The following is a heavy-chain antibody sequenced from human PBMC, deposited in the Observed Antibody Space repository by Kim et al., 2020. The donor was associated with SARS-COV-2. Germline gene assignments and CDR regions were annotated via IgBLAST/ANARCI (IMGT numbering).Heavy chain of an antibody. CDR1: GFTFSSYE. CDR3: ARVPWPAPSEAAAGTGGFDY. CDR2: ISSSGSTI. D-gene: IGHD6-13*01. Sequence: GGSLRLSCAASGFTFSSYEMNWVRQAPGKGLEWVSYISSSGSTIYYADSVKGRFTISRDNAKNSLYLQMNSLRAEDTAVYYCARVPWPAPSEAAAGTGGFDYWGQGTLVTVSS. J-gene: IGHJ4*02. V-gene: IGHV3-48*03.